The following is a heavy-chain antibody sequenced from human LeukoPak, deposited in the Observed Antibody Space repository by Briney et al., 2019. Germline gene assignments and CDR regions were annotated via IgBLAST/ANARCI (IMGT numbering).Heavy chain of an antibody. Sequence: ASVKVSCKASGYTFTSYYMHWVGQAPGQGLEWMGIINPSGGSTSYAQKFQGRVTMTRDTSTSTVYMELSSLRSEDTAVYYCARDVGLRHWYFDLWGRGTLVTVSS. CDR2: INPSGGST. V-gene: IGHV1-46*01. CDR3: ARDVGLRHWYFDL. D-gene: IGHD4-17*01. CDR1: GYTFTSYY. J-gene: IGHJ2*01.